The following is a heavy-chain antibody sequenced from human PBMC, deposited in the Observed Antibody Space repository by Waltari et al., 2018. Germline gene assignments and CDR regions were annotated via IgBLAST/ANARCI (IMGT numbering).Heavy chain of an antibody. CDR3: AKVPVLDIVVVVAATLLDY. CDR2: ISGSGGSK. CDR1: GFTFSSYA. V-gene: IGHV3-23*01. D-gene: IGHD2-15*01. Sequence: EVQLLESGGGLVQPGGSLRLSCAASGFTFSSYAMSWVRQAPGKGLEWVSAISGSGGSKYYADSVKGRLTISRDNSKNTLYLQMNSLRAEDTAVYYCAKVPVLDIVVVVAATLLDYWGQGTLVTVSS. J-gene: IGHJ4*02.